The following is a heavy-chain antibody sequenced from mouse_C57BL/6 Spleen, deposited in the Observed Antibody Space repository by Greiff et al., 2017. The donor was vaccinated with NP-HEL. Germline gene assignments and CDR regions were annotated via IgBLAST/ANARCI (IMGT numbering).Heavy chain of an antibody. V-gene: IGHV14-3*01. D-gene: IGHD1-1*01. CDR2: IDPANGNT. CDR1: GFNIENTY. CDR3: VLRRGAMDY. Sequence: EVQLQQSVAELVRPGASVKLSCTASGFNIENTYMHWVKQRPEQGLEWIGRIDPANGNTKYAPKFQGKATITADTSSNTAYLQLSSLTSEDTAIYYCVLRRGAMDYWGQGTSVTVSS. J-gene: IGHJ4*01.